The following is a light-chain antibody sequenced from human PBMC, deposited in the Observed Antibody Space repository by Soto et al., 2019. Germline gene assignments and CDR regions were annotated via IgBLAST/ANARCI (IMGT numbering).Light chain of an antibody. CDR1: SSDIGSYTL. CDR2: EVD. J-gene: IGLJ1*01. Sequence: QLVLTQPASVSGSPGQSITISCTGTSSDIGSYTLVSWYQQHPGKAPKVMIYEVDKWPSGVSTRFSGSRSGNTASLTISGLQAEDEADYFCCSYAGGFTYVFGTGTKLTVL. V-gene: IGLV2-23*02. CDR3: CSYAGGFTYV.